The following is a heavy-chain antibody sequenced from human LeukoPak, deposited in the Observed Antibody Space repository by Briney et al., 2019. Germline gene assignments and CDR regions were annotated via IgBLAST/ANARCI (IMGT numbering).Heavy chain of an antibody. V-gene: IGHV1-69*05. CDR1: GGTFSSYA. CDR3: ARASVPLGYCTNGVCPAHAFDI. Sequence: SVKVSCKASGGTFSSYAISWVRQAPGQGLEWMGGIIPIFGTANYAQKFQGRVTITTDESTSTAYMELSSLRSEDTAVYCCARASVPLGYCTNGVCPAHAFDIWGQGTMVTVSS. D-gene: IGHD2-8*01. J-gene: IGHJ3*02. CDR2: IIPIFGTA.